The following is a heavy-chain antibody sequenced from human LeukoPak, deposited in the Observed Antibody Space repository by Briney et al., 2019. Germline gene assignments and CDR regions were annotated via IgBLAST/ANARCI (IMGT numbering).Heavy chain of an antibody. CDR2: IIPIFGTA. V-gene: IGHV1-69*13. CDR3: ARPLSSGYYFLGAFDI. Sequence: SVKVSCKASGGTFSSYAISWVRQAPGQGLEWMGGIIPIFGTANYAQKFQGRVTITADESTSTAYMELSSLRSEDTVVYYCARPLSSGYYFLGAFDIWGQGTMVTVSS. CDR1: GGTFSSYA. D-gene: IGHD3-22*01. J-gene: IGHJ3*02.